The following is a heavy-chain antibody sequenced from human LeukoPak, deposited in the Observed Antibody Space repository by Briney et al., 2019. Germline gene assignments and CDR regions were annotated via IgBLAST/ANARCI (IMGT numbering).Heavy chain of an antibody. CDR1: GGSISSGDYY. Sequence: SETLSLTCTVSGGSISSGDYYWSWIRQPPGKGLEWIGYIYYSGSTYYNPSLKSRVTISVDTSKNQFSLKLSSVTAADTAVYYCARGQYYDSSGQFDYWGQGTLVTVSS. D-gene: IGHD3-22*01. CDR3: ARGQYYDSSGQFDY. V-gene: IGHV4-30-4*01. J-gene: IGHJ4*02. CDR2: IYYSGST.